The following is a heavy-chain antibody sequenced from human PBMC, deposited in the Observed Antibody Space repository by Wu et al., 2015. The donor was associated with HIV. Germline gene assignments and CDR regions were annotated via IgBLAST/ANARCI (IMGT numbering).Heavy chain of an antibody. CDR3: AREGPDRGLWFGELSWPGGGYYYYMDV. J-gene: IGHJ6*03. CDR2: ISAYNGNT. Sequence: QVQLVQLELRWKKPGAVSEGLLQGFWLHLYQLWYHLGATGPGQGLEWMGWISAYNGNTNYAQKLQGRVTMTTDTSTSTAYMELRSLRSDDTAVYYCAREGPDRGLWFGELSWPGGGYYYYMDVWGKGTTVTVSS. D-gene: IGHD3-10*01. V-gene: IGHV1-18*01. CDR1: LHLYQLW.